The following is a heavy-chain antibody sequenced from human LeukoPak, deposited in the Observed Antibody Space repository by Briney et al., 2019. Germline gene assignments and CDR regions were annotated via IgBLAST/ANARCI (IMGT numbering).Heavy chain of an antibody. CDR2: VNPSGGGT. CDR1: GYTFTSYY. D-gene: IGHD6-25*01. V-gene: IGHV1-46*01. J-gene: IGHJ4*02. Sequence: ASVKVSCKASGYTFTSYYIHCLRQAPGQGLEWMGIVNPSGGGTRYAEKFQGRVTMTRDTSATTAYMELRSLKSDDTAVYYCARESNGGYGFDYWGQGTKVTVAS. CDR3: ARESNGGYGFDY.